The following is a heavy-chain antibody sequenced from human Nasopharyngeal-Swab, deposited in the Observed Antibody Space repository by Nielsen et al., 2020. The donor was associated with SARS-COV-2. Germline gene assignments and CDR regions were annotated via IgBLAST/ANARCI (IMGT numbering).Heavy chain of an antibody. CDR3: VKDLRGNYAFDI. CDR2: INDYEDRL. J-gene: IGHJ3*02. D-gene: IGHD1-7*01. V-gene: IGHV3-64D*06. Sequence: VRQAPGKGLEYVSTINDYEDRLYYADSVKGRFTISRDNSKNTLYLQMSSLRAEDTAVYWCVKDLRGNYAFDIWGQGTTVTVSS.